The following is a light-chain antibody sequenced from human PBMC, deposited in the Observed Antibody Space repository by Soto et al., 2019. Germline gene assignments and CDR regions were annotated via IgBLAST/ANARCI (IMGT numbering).Light chain of an antibody. Sequence: QSALTQPASVSGSPGQSITXXCTGTSSXVGXYNLVSWYQHHPGKAPKLIIYEGMKRPSGVSDRFSGSKSGNTASLTISGLQAEDEADYYCCSYXXATTNVVFGGGTKLTVL. CDR1: SSXVGXYNL. V-gene: IGLV2-23*01. CDR2: EGM. CDR3: CSYXXATTNVV. J-gene: IGLJ2*01.